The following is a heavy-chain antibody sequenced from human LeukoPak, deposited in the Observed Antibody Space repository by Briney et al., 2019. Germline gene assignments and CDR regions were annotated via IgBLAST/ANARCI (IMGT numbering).Heavy chain of an antibody. V-gene: IGHV3-7*05. J-gene: IGHJ5*02. CDR2: INQDGSDK. CDR3: ATVMVATTNWFDP. Sequence: GGSLRLSCAASGFTFSTYWMSWVRQAPGKGLEWVANINQDGSDKYYVDSVKGRFTISRDNAKNSLYLQMDSLRAEDTAVYYCATVMVATTNWFDPWGQGTLVTVSS. D-gene: IGHD5-12*01. CDR1: GFTFSTYW.